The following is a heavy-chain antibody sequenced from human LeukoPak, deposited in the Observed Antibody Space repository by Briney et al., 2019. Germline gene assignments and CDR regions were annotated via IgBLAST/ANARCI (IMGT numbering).Heavy chain of an antibody. Sequence: RGSLRLSCAASGFTFSSYSMNWVRQAPGKGLEWVSSISSSSSYIYYADSVKGRFTISRDNAKNSLYLQMNSLRAEDTAVYYCARYSSGWPFDYWGQGTLVTVSS. CDR3: ARYSSGWPFDY. J-gene: IGHJ4*02. CDR2: ISSSSSYI. D-gene: IGHD2-21*01. V-gene: IGHV3-21*01. CDR1: GFTFSSYS.